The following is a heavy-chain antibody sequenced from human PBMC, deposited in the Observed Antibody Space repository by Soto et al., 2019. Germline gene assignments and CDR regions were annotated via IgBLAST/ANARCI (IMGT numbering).Heavy chain of an antibody. CDR1: GYTFTSYG. CDR2: ISAYNGDT. D-gene: IGHD6-19*01. V-gene: IGHV1-18*01. J-gene: IGHJ3*02. Sequence: ASVKVSCKASGYTFTSYGISWVRQAPGQGLEWMGWISAYNGDTNYAQKLQGRVTMTTDTSTSTAYMELRSLRSDDTAVYYCASTIAVAVGHAFDIWGQGTMVTVSS. CDR3: ASTIAVAVGHAFDI.